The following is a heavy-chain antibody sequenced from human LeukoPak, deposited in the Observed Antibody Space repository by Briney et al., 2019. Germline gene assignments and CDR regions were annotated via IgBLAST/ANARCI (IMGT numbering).Heavy chain of an antibody. Sequence: GGSLRLSCAASGFTFSSYDMHWVRQAPGRGLEWVALIWSDGSNKYYADSVKGRFTISRDNSENTLYLQMNSLRVEDTAVYYCARDGRAVAGIRPPDYWGQGILVTVSS. CDR3: ARDGRAVAGIRPPDY. D-gene: IGHD6-19*01. V-gene: IGHV3-33*01. J-gene: IGHJ4*02. CDR1: GFTFSSYD. CDR2: IWSDGSNK.